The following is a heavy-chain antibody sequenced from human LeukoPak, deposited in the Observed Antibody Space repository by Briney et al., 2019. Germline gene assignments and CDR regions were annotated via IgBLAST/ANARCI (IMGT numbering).Heavy chain of an antibody. CDR3: ESDRGSLWFGELSSYYFDY. J-gene: IGHJ4*02. CDR1: GYTFTGYY. Sequence: ASVKVSCKASGYTFTGYYMHWVRQAPGQGLEWMGWINPNSGGTNYAQKFQGRVTMTRDTSISTAYMELSRLRSDDTAVYCCESDRGSLWFGELSSYYFDYWGQGTLVTVSS. D-gene: IGHD3-10*01. CDR2: INPNSGGT. V-gene: IGHV1-2*02.